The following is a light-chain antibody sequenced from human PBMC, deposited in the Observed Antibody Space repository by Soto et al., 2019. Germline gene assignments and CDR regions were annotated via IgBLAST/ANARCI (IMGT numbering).Light chain of an antibody. CDR2: GAS. CDR1: QSVSSNY. Sequence: EIVLTQSAGTLSLSPGERATLSFRASQSVSSNYLAWYQQKPGQAPKLLIYGASSRATGIPDRFSGSGSGTDFILTISRLEPEDFAMYYCQQSGKSFPLTFGGGTKLEI. J-gene: IGKJ4*01. V-gene: IGKV3-20*01. CDR3: QQSGKSFPLT.